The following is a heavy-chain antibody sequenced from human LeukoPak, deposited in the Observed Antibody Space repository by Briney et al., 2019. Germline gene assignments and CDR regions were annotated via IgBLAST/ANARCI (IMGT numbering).Heavy chain of an antibody. CDR1: GGSISSGSYY. CDR2: IYTSGST. V-gene: IGHV4-61*02. D-gene: IGHD3-22*01. CDR3: ARDGNYYASSGRYFDY. Sequence: PSQTLSLICTVSGGSISSGSYYWSWIRQPAGKGLEWIGRIYTSGSTNYNPSLKSRVTISVDPSKNQFSLKLSSVTAADTAVYYCARDGNYYASSGRYFDYWGQGTLVTVSS. J-gene: IGHJ4*02.